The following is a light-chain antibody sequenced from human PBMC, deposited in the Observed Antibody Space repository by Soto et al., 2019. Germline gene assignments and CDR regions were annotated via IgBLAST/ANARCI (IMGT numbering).Light chain of an antibody. CDR2: EAS. CDR1: QSVGNN. CDR3: QQHDHWPLT. V-gene: IGKV3-11*01. J-gene: IGKJ4*01. Sequence: EIVLTQSPATLSLSPGERATLSCRASQSVGNNLAWYQQKPGQAPGLLIYEASTRATGIPARFSGSGSGTDFTLTISSLEPEDFAVYYCQQHDHWPLTFGGGTKVEIK.